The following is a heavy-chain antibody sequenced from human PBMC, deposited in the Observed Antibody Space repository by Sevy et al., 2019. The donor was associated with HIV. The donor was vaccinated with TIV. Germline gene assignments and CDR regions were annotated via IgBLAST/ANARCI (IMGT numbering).Heavy chain of an antibody. J-gene: IGHJ4*02. V-gene: IGHV4-59*08. CDR1: GGSITSLY. D-gene: IGHD1-26*01. CDR2: IYYNGRI. Sequence: SETLSLTCTVSGGSITSLYWNWIRQPPGKGLEWIANIYYNGRINYNPSLKSWVTLSLDTSKNQFSLRLSSVTAADTAMYYCAGENAWGRGYSWGQGTLVTVSS. CDR3: AGENAWGRGYS.